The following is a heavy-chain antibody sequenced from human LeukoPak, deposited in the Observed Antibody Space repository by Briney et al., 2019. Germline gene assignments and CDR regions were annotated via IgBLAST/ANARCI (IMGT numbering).Heavy chain of an antibody. CDR3: ARGRWLQHGYFDY. Sequence: GASVKVSCKASGGTFSSYAISWVRQAPGQGLEWMGRIIPIFGTANYAQKFQGRVTITTDESTSTAYMELSSLRSEDTDVYYCARGRWLQHGYFDYWGQRPRVSVFS. V-gene: IGHV1-69*05. CDR2: IIPIFGTA. D-gene: IGHD5-24*01. CDR1: GGTFSSYA. J-gene: IGHJ4*02.